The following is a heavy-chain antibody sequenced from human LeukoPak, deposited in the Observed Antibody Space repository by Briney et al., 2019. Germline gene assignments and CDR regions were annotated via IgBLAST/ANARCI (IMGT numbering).Heavy chain of an antibody. CDR2: IYYSGST. CDR1: GGPISSSSYY. Sequence: SETLSLTCTVSGGPISSSSYYWGWIRQPPGKGLEWIGSIYYSGSTYYNPSLKSRVTISVDTSKNQFSLKLSSVTAADTAVYYCARHDMVRGVIIYYFDYWGQGTLVTVSS. CDR3: ARHDMVRGVIIYYFDY. J-gene: IGHJ4*02. V-gene: IGHV4-39*01. D-gene: IGHD3-10*01.